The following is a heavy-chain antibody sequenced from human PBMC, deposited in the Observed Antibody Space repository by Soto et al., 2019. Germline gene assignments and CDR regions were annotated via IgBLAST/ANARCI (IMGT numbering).Heavy chain of an antibody. CDR3: ARHPPLDFLTGYPRGGYYYYGMDV. CDR1: GGTFSSYA. J-gene: IGHJ6*02. CDR2: LIPIFGTA. V-gene: IGHV1-69*01. Sequence: QVQLVQSGAEVKKPGSSVKVSCKASGGTFSSYAISWVRQAPGQGLEWMGGLIPIFGTANYAQKFEGRVKITADESTSTAYLELSSLRTEDTAVYYCARHPPLDFLTGYPRGGYYYYGMDVWGQGTTVTVSS. D-gene: IGHD3-9*01.